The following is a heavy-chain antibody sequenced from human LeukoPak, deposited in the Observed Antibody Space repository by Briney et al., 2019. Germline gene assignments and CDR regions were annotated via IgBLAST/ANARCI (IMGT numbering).Heavy chain of an antibody. J-gene: IGHJ4*02. CDR3: ARRLGSGSSDY. Sequence: SETLSLTCTVSGYSISSGYYWGWIQQPPGKGLEWIGSIYHSGSTYYNPSLKSRVTISVDTSKNQFSLKLSSVTAADTAVYYCARRLGSGSSDYWGQGTLVTVSS. D-gene: IGHD1-26*01. CDR1: GYSISSGYY. CDR2: IYHSGST. V-gene: IGHV4-38-2*02.